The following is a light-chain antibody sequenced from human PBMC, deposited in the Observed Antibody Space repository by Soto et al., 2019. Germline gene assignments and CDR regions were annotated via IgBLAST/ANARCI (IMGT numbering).Light chain of an antibody. Sequence: DIQMTQSPSTLSGSVGDRFTITCLASQTMSSWSAWSQQKPGKAPKLLIYKAPTLKSRVPSRFSRRGSGTEFTLTIRSLQPDDFATYYCQHYNSYSEAFGQGTKVDIK. J-gene: IGKJ1*01. CDR2: KAP. V-gene: IGKV1-5*03. CDR3: QHYNSYSEA. CDR1: QTMSSW.